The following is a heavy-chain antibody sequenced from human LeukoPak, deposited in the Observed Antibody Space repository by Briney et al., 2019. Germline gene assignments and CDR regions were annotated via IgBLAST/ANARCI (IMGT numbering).Heavy chain of an antibody. CDR3: ARADYDYVWGSHRQYYFDY. D-gene: IGHD3-16*02. J-gene: IGHJ4*02. CDR2: IKQGGSEK. V-gene: IGHV3-7*01. CDR1: GFTFSSYW. Sequence: GGSLRLSCAASGFTFSSYWMSWVRQAPGKGLEWVANIKQGGSEKYYVDSVKGRFTISRDNAKNSLYLQMNSLRAEDTAVYYCARADYDYVWGSHRQYYFDYWGQGTLVTVSS.